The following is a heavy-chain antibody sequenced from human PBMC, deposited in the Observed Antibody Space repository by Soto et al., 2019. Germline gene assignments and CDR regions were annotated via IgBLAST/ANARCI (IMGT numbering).Heavy chain of an antibody. V-gene: IGHV1-8*01. J-gene: IGHJ4*02. CDR2: MNPNSGNT. Sequence: QVQLVQSGAEVKKPGASVKVSCKASGYTFTSYDINWVRQATGQGLEWMGWMNPNSGNTGYAQKFQGRGTMTRNTSISTAYMELSSLRSEDTAVYYCARLSSIFGVVIPFDYWGQGTLVTVSS. D-gene: IGHD3-3*01. CDR3: ARLSSIFGVVIPFDY. CDR1: GYTFTSYD.